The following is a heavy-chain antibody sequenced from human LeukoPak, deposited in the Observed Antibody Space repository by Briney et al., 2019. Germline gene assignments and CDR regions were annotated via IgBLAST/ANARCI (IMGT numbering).Heavy chain of an antibody. Sequence: PGGSLRLSCAASGFTLSSYGMHWVRQAPGKGLEWVAVISYDGSNKYYADSVKGRFTISRDNSKNTLYPQMNSLRAEDTAVYYCAKGREGFDYWGQGTLVTVSS. CDR2: ISYDGSNK. CDR3: AKGREGFDY. D-gene: IGHD1-26*01. V-gene: IGHV3-30*18. J-gene: IGHJ4*02. CDR1: GFTLSSYG.